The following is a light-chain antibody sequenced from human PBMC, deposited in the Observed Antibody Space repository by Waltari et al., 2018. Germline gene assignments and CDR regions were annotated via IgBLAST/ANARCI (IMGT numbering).Light chain of an antibody. CDR3: QQYYTTPIT. J-gene: IGKJ4*01. CDR1: QSVLLSSNNRNY. CDR2: WAK. V-gene: IGKV4-1*01. Sequence: DIVMTQSPDSLAVSLVERATINCKSSQSVLLSSNNRNYLTWYQQKPGRPPKMLIYWAKYRESGVPGRFSGSGSGTDFTLTISSLQAEDVAVYYCQQYYTTPITFGGGTKVEIK.